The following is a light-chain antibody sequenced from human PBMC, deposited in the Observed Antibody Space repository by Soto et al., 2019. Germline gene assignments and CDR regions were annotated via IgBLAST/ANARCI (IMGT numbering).Light chain of an antibody. CDR3: SSYKSSTLYV. V-gene: IGLV2-14*01. CDR2: DVS. CDR1: SSDVGGYNY. J-gene: IGLJ1*01. Sequence: QSVLTQPASVSGPPGQSITISCTGTSSDVGGYNYVSWYQQHPGKAPKLMIYDVSNRPSGVSNRFSGSKSGNTASLTISGLQAEDEADYYCSSYKSSTLYVFGTGTKVTV.